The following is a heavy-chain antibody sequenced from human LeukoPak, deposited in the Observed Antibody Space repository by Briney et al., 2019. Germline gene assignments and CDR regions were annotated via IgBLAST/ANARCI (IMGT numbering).Heavy chain of an antibody. Sequence: GGSLRLSCAASGFTFDGYAMHWVRQVPGRGLEWVSGISWNGGSTGYADSVKGRFTISRDNAKNSLYLQMNSLRAEDMALYYCAKYGTRSGGIFDDWGQGTLVTVSS. D-gene: IGHD2-15*01. V-gene: IGHV3-9*03. J-gene: IGHJ4*02. CDR2: ISWNGGST. CDR1: GFTFDGYA. CDR3: AKYGTRSGGIFDD.